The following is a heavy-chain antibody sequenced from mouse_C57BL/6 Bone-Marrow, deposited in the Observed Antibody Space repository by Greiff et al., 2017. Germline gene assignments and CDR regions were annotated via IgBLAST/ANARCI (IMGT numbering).Heavy chain of an antibody. D-gene: IGHD1-1*01. CDR2: ISDGGSYT. CDR3: ARDRDYYGSSLFAY. Sequence: EVKLVESGGGLVKPGGSLTLSCAASGFTFSSYAMSWVRQTPEKRLEWVANISDGGSYTYYPDNVKGRFTISRDNAKNNLYLQMSHLKSEDTAMYYCARDRDYYGSSLFAYWGRGTLVTVSA. J-gene: IGHJ3*01. V-gene: IGHV5-4*01. CDR1: GFTFSSYA.